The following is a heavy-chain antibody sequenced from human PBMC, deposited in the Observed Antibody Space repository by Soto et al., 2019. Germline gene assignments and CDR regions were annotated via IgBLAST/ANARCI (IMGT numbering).Heavy chain of an antibody. V-gene: IGHV1-2*02. J-gene: IGHJ6*01. D-gene: IGHD2-2*01. CDR3: ARVGXSTPAAIPDYYYYGMDV. Sequence: AAVKVSCKASGYTFTGYYMHWVRQAPGQGLEWMGWINPNSGGTNYAQKFQGRVTMTRDTSISTAYMELSRLRSDDTAVYYCARVGXSTPAAIPDYYYYGMDVWGQGTTVTVSS. CDR2: INPNSGGT. CDR1: GYTFTGYY.